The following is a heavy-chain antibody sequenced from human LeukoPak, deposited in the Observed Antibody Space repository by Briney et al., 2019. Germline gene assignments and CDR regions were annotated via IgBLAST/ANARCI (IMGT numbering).Heavy chain of an antibody. CDR2: INGYGRST. Sequence: GGSVRLSCAASGFTFSSYAMHWVRQVPGQGLVWVSHINGYGRSTTYADSVKGRFTISRDNAKNTLYLQMNSLRAEDTAVYYCAKTPLSLRNFDYWGQGTLVTVCS. J-gene: IGHJ4*02. D-gene: IGHD3-10*01. V-gene: IGHV3-74*01. CDR1: GFTFSSYA. CDR3: AKTPLSLRNFDY.